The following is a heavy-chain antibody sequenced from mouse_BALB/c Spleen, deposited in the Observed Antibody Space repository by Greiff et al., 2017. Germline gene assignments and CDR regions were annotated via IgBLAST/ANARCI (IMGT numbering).Heavy chain of an antibody. CDR2: SRNKANDYTT. CDR1: GFTFSDFY. J-gene: IGHJ4*01. D-gene: IGHD1-1*01. V-gene: IGHV7-1*02. Sequence: EVHLVESGGGLVQPGGSLRLSCATSGFTFSDFYMEWVRQPPGKRLAWIAASRNKANDYTTEYSASVKGRFIVSRDTSQSILYLQMNALRAEDTAIYYCARDAITTVVGDYWGQGTSVTVSS. CDR3: ARDAITTVVGDY.